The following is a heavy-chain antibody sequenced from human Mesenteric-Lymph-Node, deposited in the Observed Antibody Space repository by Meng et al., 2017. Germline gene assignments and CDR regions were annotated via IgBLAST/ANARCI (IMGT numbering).Heavy chain of an antibody. J-gene: IGHJ4*02. Sequence: QGPLRPVGAGLLKPSATLSLTCAVYGGSFSGSYWSWIRQPPGKGLEWIGEINHSGSTNYSPSLKSRVTISVDTSKNQFSLKLISATAADTAVYYCAREAGRDGYATPKFDYWGQGTLVTVSS. D-gene: IGHD5-24*01. CDR1: GGSFSGSY. V-gene: IGHV4-34*01. CDR3: AREAGRDGYATPKFDY. CDR2: INHSGST.